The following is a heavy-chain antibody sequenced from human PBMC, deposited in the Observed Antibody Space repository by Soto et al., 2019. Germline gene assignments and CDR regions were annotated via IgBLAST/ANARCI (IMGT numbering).Heavy chain of an antibody. CDR3: AREGGFYYYMDV. CDR1: GGSISSYY. V-gene: IGHV4-59*01. CDR2: IYYSGST. D-gene: IGHD3-16*01. J-gene: IGHJ6*03. Sequence: NPSETLSLTCTVSGGSISSYYWSWIRQPPGKGLEWIGYIYYSGSTNYNPSLKSRVTISVDTSKNQFSLKLSSVTAADTAVYYCAREGGFYYYMDVWGKGTTVTVSS.